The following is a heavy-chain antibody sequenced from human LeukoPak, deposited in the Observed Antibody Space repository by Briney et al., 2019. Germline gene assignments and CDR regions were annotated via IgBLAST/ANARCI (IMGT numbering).Heavy chain of an antibody. CDR1: GYTFTVYY. J-gene: IGHJ4*02. Sequence: ASVTVSFTGSGYTFTVYYMHWVRQAPGQGLGWMGWINPNSGDTNYAQKFQGRVTMTRDTSISTAYMELSRLRSDDTAVYYCARDKSGNSGWYSYFDYWGQGTLVTVSS. CDR3: ARDKSGNSGWYSYFDY. D-gene: IGHD6-19*01. V-gene: IGHV1-2*02. CDR2: INPNSGDT.